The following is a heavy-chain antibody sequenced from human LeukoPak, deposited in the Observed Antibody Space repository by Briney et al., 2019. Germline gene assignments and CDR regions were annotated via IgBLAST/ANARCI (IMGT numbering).Heavy chain of an antibody. J-gene: IGHJ4*02. CDR2: IYHSGST. D-gene: IGHD3-3*01. Sequence: SETLSLTCTVSGGSISSYYWSWIRQPPGKGLEWIGSIYHSGSTYYNPSLKSRLTISVDTSKNQFSLKLSSVTAADAAVYYCARHNYDYYFDYWGQGTLVTVSS. CDR1: GGSISSYY. V-gene: IGHV4-59*08. CDR3: ARHNYDYYFDY.